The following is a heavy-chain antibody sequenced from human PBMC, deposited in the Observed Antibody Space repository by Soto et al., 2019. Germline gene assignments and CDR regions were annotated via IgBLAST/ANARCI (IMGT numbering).Heavy chain of an antibody. CDR2: IDPSDSYT. D-gene: IGHD2-2*02. V-gene: IGHV5-10-1*01. J-gene: IGHJ6*02. CDR3: ARHGVYCSSTSCYMYYYYGMDV. CDR1: GYSFTSYW. Sequence: GESLKISCKGSGYSFTSYWISWVRQMPGKGLEWMGRIDPSDSYTNYSPSFQGHVTISADKSISTAYLQWSSLKASDTAMYYCARHGVYCSSTSCYMYYYYGMDVWGQGTTVTV.